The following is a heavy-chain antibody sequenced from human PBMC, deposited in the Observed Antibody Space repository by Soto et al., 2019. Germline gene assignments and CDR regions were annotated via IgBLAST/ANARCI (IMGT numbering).Heavy chain of an antibody. CDR2: INPSGGST. CDR3: ARDDILTGYGAFDI. V-gene: IGHV1-46*01. Sequence: GASVKVSCKASGYTFTSYYMHWVRQAPGQGLEWMGIINPSGGSTSYAQKFQGRVTMTRDTSTSTAYMELRSLRSDDTAVYYCARDDILTGYGAFDIWGKGTMVTVSS. D-gene: IGHD3-9*01. J-gene: IGHJ3*02. CDR1: GYTFTSYY.